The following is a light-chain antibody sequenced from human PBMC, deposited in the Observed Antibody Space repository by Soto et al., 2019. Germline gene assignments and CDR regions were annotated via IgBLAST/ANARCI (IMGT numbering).Light chain of an antibody. Sequence: DIQMTQSPSSLSASVGDRVTIACRASQGISSYLAWYQQKPGRAPKLLIYKSSILESGVPSRFSGSGSGTEFTLTISSLQPEDIATYYCQQYDSLPITFGQGTRLEIK. CDR2: KSS. CDR1: QGISSY. V-gene: IGKV1-5*03. CDR3: QQYDSLPIT. J-gene: IGKJ5*01.